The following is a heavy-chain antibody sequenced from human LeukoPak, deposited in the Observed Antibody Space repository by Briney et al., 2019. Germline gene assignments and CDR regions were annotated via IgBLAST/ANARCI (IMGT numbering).Heavy chain of an antibody. J-gene: IGHJ4*02. CDR1: GGSFSGYY. CDR3: ARHICVAGSCPDNFDY. CDR2: INHSGST. D-gene: IGHD2-15*01. Sequence: SETLSLTCAVYGGSFSGYYWSWIRQPPGKGLEWIGEINHSGSTNYNPSLKSRVTTSVDTSKNQFSLKLSSVTAADTAVYYCARHICVAGSCPDNFDYWGQGALVTVSS. V-gene: IGHV4-34*01.